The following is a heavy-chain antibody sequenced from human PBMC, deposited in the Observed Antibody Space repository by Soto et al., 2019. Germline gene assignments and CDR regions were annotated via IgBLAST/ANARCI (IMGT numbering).Heavy chain of an antibody. D-gene: IGHD3-10*01. J-gene: IGHJ4*02. Sequence: LRLSCAASGFTFSAYNIDWVRQAPGKGLEWVASISSSGTYIHYADSVKGRFTISRDNANNSLYLQMNSLRAEDTAVYFCARQLYFGELSLGYWGQGTLVTVSS. CDR1: GFTFSAYN. V-gene: IGHV3-21*01. CDR3: ARQLYFGELSLGY. CDR2: ISSSGTYI.